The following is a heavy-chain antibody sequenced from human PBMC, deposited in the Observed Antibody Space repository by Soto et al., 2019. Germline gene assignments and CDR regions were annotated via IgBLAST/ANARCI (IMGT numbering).Heavy chain of an antibody. D-gene: IGHD3-16*01. CDR1: GGSISSGGYS. CDR3: AREIVGGGGGGRFDY. V-gene: IGHV4-30-2*01. J-gene: IGHJ4*02. CDR2: IYHSGST. Sequence: QLQLQESGSGLVKPSQTLSLTCAVSGGSISSGGYSWSWIRQPPGKGLEWIGYIYHSGSTYYNPSLKSRGTISVDGAKNQSSRKLGSVTAADTAVYYCAREIVGGGGGGRFDYWGQGTLVTVSS.